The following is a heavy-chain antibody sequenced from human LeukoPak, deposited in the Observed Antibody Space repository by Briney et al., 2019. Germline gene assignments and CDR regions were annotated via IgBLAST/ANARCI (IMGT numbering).Heavy chain of an antibody. V-gene: IGHV1-8*01. CDR2: MNPNSGNT. D-gene: IGHD6-13*01. J-gene: IGHJ6*02. CDR1: GYTFTSYD. CDR3: ARYSSSWLSYYYYGMDV. Sequence: GASVKVSCKASGYTFTSYDINWVRQATGQGLEWMGWMNPNSGNTGHAQKFQGRVTMTRNTSISTAYMELSSLRSEDTAVYYCARYSSSWLSYYYYGMDVWGQGTTVTVSS.